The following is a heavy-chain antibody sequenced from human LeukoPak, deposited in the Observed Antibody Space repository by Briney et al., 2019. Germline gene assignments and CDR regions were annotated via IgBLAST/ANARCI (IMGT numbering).Heavy chain of an antibody. V-gene: IGHV3-21*01. Sequence: GGSLRLSCAASGFTFSSYWMSWVRQAPGKGLEWVSSISSSSSYIYYADSVKGRFTISRDNAKNSLYLQMNSLRAEDTAVYCCARDGGYSGYDYDYWGQGTLVTVSS. D-gene: IGHD5-12*01. CDR2: ISSSSSYI. J-gene: IGHJ4*02. CDR1: GFTFSSYW. CDR3: ARDGGYSGYDYDY.